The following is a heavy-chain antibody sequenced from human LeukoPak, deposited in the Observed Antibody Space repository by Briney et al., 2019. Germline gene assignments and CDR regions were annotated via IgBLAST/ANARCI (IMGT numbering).Heavy chain of an antibody. D-gene: IGHD2-2*02. CDR3: ARDPEVVPAAIWVAHMDV. CDR1: GFTFSDYY. J-gene: IGHJ6*03. V-gene: IGHV3-11*01. Sequence: GGSLRLSCAASGFTFSDYYMSWIRQAPGKGLEWVSYISSSGSTIYYADSVKGRFTISRDNAKNSLYLQMNSLRAEDTAVYYCARDPEVVPAAIWVAHMDVWGKGTTVTLSS. CDR2: ISSSGSTI.